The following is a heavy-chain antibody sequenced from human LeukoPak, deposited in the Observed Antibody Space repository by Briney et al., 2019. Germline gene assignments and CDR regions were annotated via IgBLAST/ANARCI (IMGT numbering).Heavy chain of an antibody. CDR2: IIPIFGTA. J-gene: IGHJ4*02. CDR1: GGTFSSYA. D-gene: IGHD5-24*01. CDR3: VKDDGWVQYAN. V-gene: IGHV1-69*13. Sequence: SVKVSCKASGGTFSSYAISWVRQAPGQGLEWMGGIIPIFGTANYAQKFQGRVTITADESTSTAYMELSSLRSEDTAVYYCVKDDGWVQYANWGQGTLVTVSS.